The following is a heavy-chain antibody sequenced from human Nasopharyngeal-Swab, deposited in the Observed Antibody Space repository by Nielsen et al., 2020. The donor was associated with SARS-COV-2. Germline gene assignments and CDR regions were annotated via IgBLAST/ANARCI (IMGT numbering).Heavy chain of an antibody. V-gene: IGHV3-9*01. J-gene: IGHJ6*02. CDR2: ISWNSGGI. Sequence: SLKISCAASGFTFDDYAMHWVRQAPGKGLEWVPGISWNSGGIGYADSVKGRFTISRDKAKNSLYLQMNSLRAEDTALYYCAKDKDGWLLPGAYGMDVWGQGTTVTVSS. CDR3: AKDKDGWLLPGAYGMDV. D-gene: IGHD1-26*01. CDR1: GFTFDDYA.